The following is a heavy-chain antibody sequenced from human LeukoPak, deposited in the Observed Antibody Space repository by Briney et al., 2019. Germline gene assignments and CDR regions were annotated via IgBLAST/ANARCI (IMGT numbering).Heavy chain of an antibody. CDR3: ARLIYGRINRYYFDS. Sequence: GGSLRLSCAASGFTFSSYSVNWVRQATWSELEWVSYISSSSSTIYYADSVKGRFTISRDNAKNSLYLQMNSLRAEDTAVYYCARLIYGRINRYYFDSWGQGTLVTVSS. CDR2: ISSSSSTI. D-gene: IGHD2/OR15-2a*01. CDR1: GFTFSSYS. J-gene: IGHJ4*02. V-gene: IGHV3-48*01.